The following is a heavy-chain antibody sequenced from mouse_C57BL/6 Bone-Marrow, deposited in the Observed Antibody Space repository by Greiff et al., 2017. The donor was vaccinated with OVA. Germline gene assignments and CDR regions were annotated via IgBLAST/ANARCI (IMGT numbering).Heavy chain of an antibody. Sequence: QVQLQQPGAELVMPGASVKLSCKASGYTFTSYWMHWVKQRPGQGLEWIGEIDPSDSYTNYNQKFKGKSTLTADKSSSTVYMELSRLTSEDSAVYFCARHEGYGSSSFAYWGQGTLVTVSA. CDR1: GYTFTSYW. J-gene: IGHJ3*01. CDR3: ARHEGYGSSSFAY. D-gene: IGHD1-1*01. CDR2: IDPSDSYT. V-gene: IGHV1-69*01.